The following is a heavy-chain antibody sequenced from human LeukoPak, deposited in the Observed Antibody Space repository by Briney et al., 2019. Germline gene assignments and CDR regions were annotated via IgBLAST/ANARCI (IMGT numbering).Heavy chain of an antibody. CDR3: AKVLGVTIFGVVIGADYGTGMDV. J-gene: IGHJ6*02. CDR2: ISSSGSTI. Sequence: GGSLRLSCAASGFTFSDYYMSWIRQAPGKGLEWVSYISSSGSTIYYADSVKGRFTISRDNAKNSLYLQMNSLRAEDTAVYYCAKVLGVTIFGVVIGADYGTGMDVWGQGTTVTVSS. V-gene: IGHV3-11*01. CDR1: GFTFSDYY. D-gene: IGHD3-3*01.